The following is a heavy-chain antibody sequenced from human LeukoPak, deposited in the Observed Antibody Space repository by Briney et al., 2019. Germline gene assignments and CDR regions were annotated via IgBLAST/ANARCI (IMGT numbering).Heavy chain of an antibody. Sequence: GGSLRLSCAASGFTFSSYEMNWVRQAPGKGLEWVSYISSSGSTIYYADSVKGRFTISRDNAKNSLYLQMNSLRSEDTAVYYCARDLWFRGHLVQYDYWGQGTLVTVSS. J-gene: IGHJ4*02. V-gene: IGHV3-48*03. CDR1: GFTFSSYE. CDR2: ISSSGSTI. CDR3: ARDLWFRGHLVQYDY. D-gene: IGHD6-13*01.